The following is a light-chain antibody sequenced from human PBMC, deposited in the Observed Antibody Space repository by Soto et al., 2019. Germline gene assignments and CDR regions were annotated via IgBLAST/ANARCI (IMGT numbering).Light chain of an antibody. J-gene: IGLJ2*01. CDR3: CSYAGSGTLI. V-gene: IGLV2-23*01. CDR2: EGN. Sequence: QSVLTQPASVSGSPGQSITISCTGTSSDVGSYNLVSWYQQNPGKGHKLMIYEGNKRPSGLSDRFSASKSGSTASLTISGLQAEDEADYYGCSYAGSGTLIFGGGTK. CDR1: SSDVGSYNL.